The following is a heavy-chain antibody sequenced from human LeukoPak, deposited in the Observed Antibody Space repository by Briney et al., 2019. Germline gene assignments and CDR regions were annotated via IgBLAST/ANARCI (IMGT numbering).Heavy chain of an antibody. CDR3: ARSGALVVVAATPVYYFDY. D-gene: IGHD2-15*01. CDR2: IYHSGST. V-gene: IGHV4-4*02. CDR1: GGSISSSNW. Sequence: SETLSLTCAVSGGSISSSNWWSWVHQPPGKGLEWIGEIYHSGSTNYNPSLKSRVTISVDKSKNQFSLKLSSVTAADTAVYYCARSGALVVVAATPVYYFDYWGQGTLVTVSS. J-gene: IGHJ4*02.